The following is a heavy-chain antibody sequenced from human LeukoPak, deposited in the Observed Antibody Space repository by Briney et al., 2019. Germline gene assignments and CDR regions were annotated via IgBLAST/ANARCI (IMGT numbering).Heavy chain of an antibody. CDR2: IYYSGST. J-gene: IGHJ5*02. CDR3: ARDPRLYDSSGYYYASRWFDP. CDR1: GGSISSYY. V-gene: IGHV4-59*01. Sequence: SETLSLTCTVSGGSISSYYWSWIRQPPGKGLEWIGYIYYSGSTNYNPSLKSRVTISVDTSKNQFSLKLSSVTAADTAVYYCARDPRLYDSSGYYYASRWFDPWGQGTLVTVSS. D-gene: IGHD3-22*01.